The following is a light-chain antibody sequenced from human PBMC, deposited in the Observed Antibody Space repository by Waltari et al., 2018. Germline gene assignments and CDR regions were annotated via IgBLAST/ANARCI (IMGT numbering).Light chain of an antibody. Sequence: EIVMTQSPLSLPVTPGEPASVSCRSSQSLLHSNGYTFLDWYVQKPGQSPQLLIYMVSNRASGVPDRFSGSGSGTDFTLEISRVEAEDVGVYYCMQARQTPWTFGHGTKVEIK. CDR2: MVS. CDR3: MQARQTPWT. CDR1: QSLLHSNGYTF. V-gene: IGKV2-28*01. J-gene: IGKJ1*01.